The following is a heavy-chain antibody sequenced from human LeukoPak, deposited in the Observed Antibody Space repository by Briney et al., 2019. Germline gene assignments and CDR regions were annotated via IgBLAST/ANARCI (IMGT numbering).Heavy chain of an antibody. V-gene: IGHV3-23*01. J-gene: IGHJ4*02. CDR2: IRDSDGST. CDR1: GFTFSSYT. Sequence: GGSLRLSCAASGFTFSSYTMSWVRQAPGKGLEWVSSIRDSDGSTYYADSVKGRFTISRDNSKNTLYLQMNSLRAEDTAVYYCGKAKYSSSYIPDYWGQGTLVTVSS. D-gene: IGHD6-13*01. CDR3: GKAKYSSSYIPDY.